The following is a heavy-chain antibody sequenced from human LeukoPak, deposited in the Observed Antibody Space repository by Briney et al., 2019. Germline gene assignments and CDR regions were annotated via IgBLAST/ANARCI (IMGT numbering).Heavy chain of an antibody. V-gene: IGHV3-7*01. CDR2: IKQDGSEK. J-gene: IGHJ6*03. D-gene: IGHD2-2*01. CDR3: ARDQEDIVVVPAASAKYYYYYYMDV. Sequence: GGSLRLSCAASGFTFSSYWMSWVRQAPGKGLEWVANIKQDGSEKYYVDSVKGRFTISRDNAKNSLYLQMNSLRAEDTAVYYCARDQEDIVVVPAASAKYYYYYYMDVWGKGTTVTVSS. CDR1: GFTFSSYW.